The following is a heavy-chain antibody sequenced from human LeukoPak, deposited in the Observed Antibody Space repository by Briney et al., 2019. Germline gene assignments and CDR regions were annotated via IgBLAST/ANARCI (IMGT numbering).Heavy chain of an antibody. J-gene: IGHJ4*02. D-gene: IGHD6-6*01. CDR1: GFIFSSYA. V-gene: IGHV3-48*01. Sequence: QSGGSLRLSCAASGFIFSSYAMSWVRQAPGTGLEWVSYISSTSSAKNYADSVKGRFPISRDNAKKLLYLQMNSLRVEDTAVYYCARGGAARPDYWGQGTLVTVSS. CDR3: ARGGAARPDY. CDR2: ISSTSSAK.